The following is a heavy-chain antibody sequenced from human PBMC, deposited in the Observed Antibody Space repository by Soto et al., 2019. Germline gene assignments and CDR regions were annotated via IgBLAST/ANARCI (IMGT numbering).Heavy chain of an antibody. CDR2: IIPIFGTA. V-gene: IGHV1-69*01. J-gene: IGHJ4*02. CDR3: ARDISEADGSGSYYDYFDY. CDR1: GGTFSSYA. Sequence: QVQLVQSGAEVKKPGSSVKVSCKASGGTFSSYAISWVRQAPGQGLEWMGGIIPIFGTANYAQKFQGRVTITADESTSTAYMELSSLRSEDTAVYYCARDISEADGSGSYYDYFDYWGQGTLVTVSS. D-gene: IGHD3-10*01.